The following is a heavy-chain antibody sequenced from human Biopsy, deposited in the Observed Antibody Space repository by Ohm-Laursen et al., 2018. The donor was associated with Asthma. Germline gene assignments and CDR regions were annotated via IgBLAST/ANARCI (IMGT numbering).Heavy chain of an antibody. CDR2: ISVYNGNT. V-gene: IGHV1-18*01. J-gene: IGHJ6*02. CDR3: ARAVDYSHYYGIDV. D-gene: IGHD3-10*01. Sequence: ASVKVSCKTSGYTFNSAGITWVRQAPGQGLEWMGWISVYNGNTKVAQKLQDRVTMITDTPTSTAYMELRSLRSDDTAVYFCARAVDYSHYYGIDVWGQGATVTVS. CDR1: GYTFNSAG.